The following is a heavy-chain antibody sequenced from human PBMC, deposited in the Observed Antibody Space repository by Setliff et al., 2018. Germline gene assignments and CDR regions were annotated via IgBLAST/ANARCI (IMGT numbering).Heavy chain of an antibody. CDR2: ISNGGGAV. J-gene: IGHJ4*02. D-gene: IGHD2-15*01. CDR1: GFTFSNYE. Sequence: HPGGSLRLSCVASGFTFSNYEFNWVRQAPGKGLEWISYISNGGGAVKYADSVKGRFTISRDNAKSSLYLQMNSLRAEDTAVYYCARTCSGSGCYAGLESWGQGTPVTVSS. V-gene: IGHV3-48*03. CDR3: ARTCSGSGCYAGLES.